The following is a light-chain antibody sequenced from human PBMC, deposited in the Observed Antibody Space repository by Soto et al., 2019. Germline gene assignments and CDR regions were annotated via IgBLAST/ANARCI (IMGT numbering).Light chain of an antibody. Sequence: EIVMTQSPATLSVSPGESVTLSCRASQLFSSNLAWYQRRPGQAPRLLIYGASTRATGIPARFSGSGSGTEFTLTLSSLQSEDFALYYCQQYNMWPNTFGQGTRLEIK. CDR2: GAS. J-gene: IGKJ5*01. CDR1: QLFSSN. V-gene: IGKV3-15*01. CDR3: QQYNMWPNT.